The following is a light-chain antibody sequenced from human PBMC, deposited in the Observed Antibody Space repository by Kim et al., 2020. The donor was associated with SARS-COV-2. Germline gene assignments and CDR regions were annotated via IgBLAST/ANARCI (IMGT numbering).Light chain of an antibody. CDR2: GAS. Sequence: LSPGQRATLSCRASQSVSNTYLAWYQPKPGQAPRLLIYGASSRATGIPDRFSGSGSGTDFTLTISRLEPEDFAVYYCQQYGNSPYTFGQGTKLEI. J-gene: IGKJ2*01. CDR3: QQYGNSPYT. CDR1: QSVSNTY. V-gene: IGKV3-20*01.